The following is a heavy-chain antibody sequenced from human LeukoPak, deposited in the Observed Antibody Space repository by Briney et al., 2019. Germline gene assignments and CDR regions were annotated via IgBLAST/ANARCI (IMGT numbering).Heavy chain of an antibody. CDR1: GYSFTSYW. V-gene: IGHV5-51*01. D-gene: IGHD2-2*01. CDR2: IYPGDSDT. Sequence: GESLKISCKGSGYSFTSYWIGWVRQMPGKGLEWMGIIYPGDSDTRYSPSFQGQVTISADKSISTAYLQRSSLKASDTAMYYCARVGCSSTSCYSGYYFDYWGQGTLVTVSS. CDR3: ARVGCSSTSCYSGYYFDY. J-gene: IGHJ4*02.